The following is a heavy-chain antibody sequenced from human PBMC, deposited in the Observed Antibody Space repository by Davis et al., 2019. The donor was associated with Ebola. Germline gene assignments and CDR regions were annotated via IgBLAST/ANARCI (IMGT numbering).Heavy chain of an antibody. V-gene: IGHV3-30*03. J-gene: IGHJ5*02. CDR2: ISYDGSNK. D-gene: IGHD6-19*01. Sequence: SLKIPCAAPGFTFSSYGMHWVRQAPGKGLEWVAVISYDGSNKYYADSVKGRFTITRDNSKNTLYLQMNSLRAEDTAVYYCSGLGASSGWYLPWGQGTLVTVSS. CDR1: GFTFSSYG. CDR3: SGLGASSGWYLP.